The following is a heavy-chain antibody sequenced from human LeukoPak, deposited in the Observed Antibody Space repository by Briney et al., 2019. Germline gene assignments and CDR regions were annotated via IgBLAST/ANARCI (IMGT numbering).Heavy chain of an antibody. J-gene: IGHJ4*02. CDR3: AKRGVVIRVILVGFHKEAYYFDS. Sequence: PGGSLRLSCAVSGITVSNYGMSWVRQAPGKGLEWVAGISGSGGSTNYADSVKGRFTISRDNPKNTLYLQMNSPRAEDTAVYFCAKRGVVIRVILVGFHKEAYYFDSWGQGALVTVSS. CDR2: ISGSGGST. D-gene: IGHD3-22*01. CDR1: GITVSNYG. V-gene: IGHV3-23*01.